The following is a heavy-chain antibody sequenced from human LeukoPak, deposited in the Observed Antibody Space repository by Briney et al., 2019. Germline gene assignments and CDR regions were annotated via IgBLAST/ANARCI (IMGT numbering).Heavy chain of an antibody. CDR3: AKEVRAHAFDI. Sequence: GGSLRLSCTASGFTFGDHTMSWVRQAPGKGLEWVSAISGSGGSTYYADSVKGRFTISRDNSKNTLYLQMNSLRAEDTAVYYCAKEVRAHAFDIWGQGTMVTVSS. CDR1: GFTFGDHT. V-gene: IGHV3-23*01. CDR2: ISGSGGST. J-gene: IGHJ3*02. D-gene: IGHD1-1*01.